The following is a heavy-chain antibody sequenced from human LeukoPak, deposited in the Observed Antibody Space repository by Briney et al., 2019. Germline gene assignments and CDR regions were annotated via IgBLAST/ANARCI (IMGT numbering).Heavy chain of an antibody. CDR3: ARDAEDYYDSSGYQYYFDY. V-gene: IGHV3-21*01. J-gene: IGHJ4*02. CDR1: GFTFSSYS. Sequence: PGGSLRLSCAASGFTFSSYSMNWVRKAPGKGLEWVSSISRSSSYIYYADSVKGRFTISRDNAKISLYLQMNSLRAEDTAVYYCARDAEDYYDSSGYQYYFDYWGQGTLVTVSS. CDR2: ISRSSSYI. D-gene: IGHD3-22*01.